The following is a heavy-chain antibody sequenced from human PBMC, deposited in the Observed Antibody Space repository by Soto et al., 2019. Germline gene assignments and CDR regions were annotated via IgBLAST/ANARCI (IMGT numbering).Heavy chain of an antibody. CDR3: ARAPKGKSTVVTRYAFDI. CDR1: GYAFTSYG. J-gene: IGHJ3*02. CDR2: ISVYNGNT. D-gene: IGHD2-21*02. V-gene: IGHV1-18*04. Sequence: QVQLVQSGAEVKKPGASVKVSCKASGYAFTSYGISWVRQAPGQGLEWMGWISVYNGNTNYAQKLQGRVTMTTDTATSTAYMELRSLRSDDTAVYYCARAPKGKSTVVTRYAFDISGQGTMVTVSS.